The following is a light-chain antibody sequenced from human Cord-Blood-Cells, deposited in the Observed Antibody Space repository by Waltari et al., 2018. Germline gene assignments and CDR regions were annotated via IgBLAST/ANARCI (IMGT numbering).Light chain of an antibody. CDR3: CSYAGSSTLV. Sequence: QSALTQPASVSGSPGQSLTISCTGTSSDVGSYNLVSWYQQHPGKAPKLMIYEGSKRPSGVSYRFSGSKSGNPASLPLSGLQAEDEADYYCCSYAGSSTLVFGGGTKLTVL. CDR1: SSDVGSYNL. V-gene: IGLV2-23*01. J-gene: IGLJ3*02. CDR2: EGS.